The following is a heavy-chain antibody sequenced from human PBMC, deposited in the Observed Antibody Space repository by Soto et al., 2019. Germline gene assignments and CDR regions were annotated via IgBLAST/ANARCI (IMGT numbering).Heavy chain of an antibody. J-gene: IGHJ6*02. Sequence: QVQLQESGPGLVKPSETLSLTCTVSGGSISSYYWSWIRQPAGKGLEWIGRIYTSGSTTYNPSLKSRVTMSVDTSKNQFSLKLSSVTAADTAVYYCAREANDFWSGYYSLDYYYYGMDVWGQGTTVTVSS. CDR3: AREANDFWSGYYSLDYYYYGMDV. CDR1: GGSISSYY. CDR2: IYTSGST. V-gene: IGHV4-4*07. D-gene: IGHD3-3*01.